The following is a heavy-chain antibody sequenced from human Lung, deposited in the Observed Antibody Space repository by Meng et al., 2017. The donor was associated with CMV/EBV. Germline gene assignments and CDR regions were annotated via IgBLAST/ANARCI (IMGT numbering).Heavy chain of an antibody. CDR3: RRVPVLCSGTRCFHWFDH. J-gene: IGHJ5*02. V-gene: IGHV4-30-4*08. CDR1: GGSFSRGDYY. D-gene: IGHD2-15*01. Sequence: SETLSLXCTVSGGSFSRGDYYWNWVRQPPGKGLEWIGSVYYSGSTNYNPSLKSRLNISIDTSKNQFFLKMNSGTAADAVMYYCRRVPVLCSGTRCFHWFDHWGQGTLVXVSS. CDR2: VYYSGST.